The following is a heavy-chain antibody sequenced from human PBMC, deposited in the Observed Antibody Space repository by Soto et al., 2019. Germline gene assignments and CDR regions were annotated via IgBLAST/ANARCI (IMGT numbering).Heavy chain of an antibody. CDR2: ISSSSSTI. CDR1: VFTFSSYS. V-gene: IGHV3-48*01. Sequence: GGSLRLSCAASVFTFSSYSMNWVRQAPGKGLEWVSYISSSSSTIYYADSVKGRFTISRDNAKNSLYLQMNSLRAEDTAVYYCARGLDIVVVPAAYNWFDPWGQGTLVTVSS. J-gene: IGHJ5*02. D-gene: IGHD2-2*01. CDR3: ARGLDIVVVPAAYNWFDP.